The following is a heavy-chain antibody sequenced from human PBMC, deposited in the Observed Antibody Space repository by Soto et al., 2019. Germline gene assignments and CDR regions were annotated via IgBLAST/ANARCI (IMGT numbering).Heavy chain of an antibody. D-gene: IGHD3-16*02. V-gene: IGHV4-31*03. CDR2: IYYSGST. J-gene: IGHJ5*02. CDR3: ARQSRVSGSYHNWFDP. CDR1: GGSISSGGYY. Sequence: SGTLTLTCTDSGGSISSGGYYWNWIRQHPWKDLEWIGYIYYSGSTYYNPSLKSRVTISVDTSKNQFSLKLSSVTAADTAVYYCARQSRVSGSYHNWFDPWGQGTLVTVSS.